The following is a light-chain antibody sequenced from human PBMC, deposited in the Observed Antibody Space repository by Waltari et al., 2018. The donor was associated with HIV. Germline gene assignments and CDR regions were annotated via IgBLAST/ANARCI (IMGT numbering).Light chain of an antibody. CDR2: EDT. J-gene: IGLJ1*01. Sequence: QSALPQPSSVSGSPGQSTPTSRIGSRIDVAGYSLVSWYQHRPGKAPQLLSFEDTERPSGVSNRFSASKSGTTASLTISGLLAEDAADYYCCSYGGFTTYVFGSGTKVTVL. CDR1: RIDVAGYSL. V-gene: IGLV2-23*01. CDR3: CSYGGFTTYV.